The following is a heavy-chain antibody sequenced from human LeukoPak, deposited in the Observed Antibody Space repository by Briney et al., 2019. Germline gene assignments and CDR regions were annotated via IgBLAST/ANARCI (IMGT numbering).Heavy chain of an antibody. V-gene: IGHV1-46*01. CDR1: GYTFTSYY. Sequence: ASVKVSCKASGYTFTSYYMHWVRQAPGQGLEWMGIINPSGGSTSYAQKFQGRVTTTRDTSTSTVYMELSSLRSEDTAVYYCARDSPWGGFDYWGQGTLVTVSS. CDR2: INPSGGST. CDR3: ARDSPWGGFDY. D-gene: IGHD7-27*01. J-gene: IGHJ4*02.